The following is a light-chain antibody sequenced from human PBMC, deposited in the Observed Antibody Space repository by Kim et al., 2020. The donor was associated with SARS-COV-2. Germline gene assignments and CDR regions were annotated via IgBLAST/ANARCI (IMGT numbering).Light chain of an antibody. CDR3: KQYEIMPYT. CDR1: QDIGSY. CDR2: DAS. Sequence: DIQMTQSPSSLSASVGDRVTITCHASQDIGSYLNWYQQTPGKAPKLLIFDASDPQPGVPSRFTGSGSGTVFTFTIRSLQPDDVATYFCKQYEIMPYTFGQGTKLEI. J-gene: IGKJ2*01. V-gene: IGKV1-33*01.